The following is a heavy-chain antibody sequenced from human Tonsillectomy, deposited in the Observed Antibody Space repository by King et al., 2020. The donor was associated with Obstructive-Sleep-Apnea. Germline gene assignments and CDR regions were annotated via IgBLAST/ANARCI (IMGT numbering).Heavy chain of an antibody. V-gene: IGHV3-11*01. J-gene: IGHJ4*02. Sequence: VQLVESGGGLVKPGGSLRLSCAASGFSFSDYYMSWIRQAPGKGLEWVSFISSTGITIDYADSVKGRFTISRDNGKNSLYLKMNSLRAEDTAVYYCTRDGAAAAVIYWGQGTLVTVSS. CDR2: ISSTGITI. CDR3: TRDGAAAAVIY. D-gene: IGHD6-13*01. CDR1: GFSFSDYY.